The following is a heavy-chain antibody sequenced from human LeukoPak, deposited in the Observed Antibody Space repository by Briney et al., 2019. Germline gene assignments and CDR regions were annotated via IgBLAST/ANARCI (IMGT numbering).Heavy chain of an antibody. V-gene: IGHV4-39*07. Sequence: SETLSLTCTVSGGSISSSSYYWGWIRQPPGKGLERIGSIYYSGSTYYNPSLKSRVTISVDTSKNQFSLKLSSVTAADTAVYYCFPMGGRIVGATDDAFDIWGQGTMVTVSS. D-gene: IGHD1-26*01. J-gene: IGHJ3*02. CDR1: GGSISSSSYY. CDR3: FPMGGRIVGATDDAFDI. CDR2: IYYSGST.